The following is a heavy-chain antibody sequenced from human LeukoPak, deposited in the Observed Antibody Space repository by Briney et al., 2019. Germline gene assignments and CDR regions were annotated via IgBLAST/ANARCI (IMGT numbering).Heavy chain of an antibody. J-gene: IGHJ4*02. CDR2: IYPGDSDT. CDR3: ARRYCSSGSCFDY. V-gene: IGHV5-51*01. CDR1: GYSFTTYW. Sequence: GESLKISCKGSGYSFTTYWIGWVRQMPGKGPEWMGIIYPGDSDTRYSPSFQGQVTISADKSISTAYLQWSSLKASDTAMYYCARRYCSSGSCFDYWGQGTLVTVSS. D-gene: IGHD2-15*01.